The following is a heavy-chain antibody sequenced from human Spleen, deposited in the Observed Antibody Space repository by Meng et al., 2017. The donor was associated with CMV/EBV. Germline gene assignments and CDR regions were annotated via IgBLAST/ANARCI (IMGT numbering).Heavy chain of an antibody. CDR2: ISSSSTYI. V-gene: IGHV3-21*01. D-gene: IGHD6-6*01. CDR1: GFTFSNFY. J-gene: IGHJ6*02. CDR3: ARPYSSSSRVWYGMDV. Sequence: GESLKISCAASGFTFSNFYMNWVRQAPGKGLEWVSSISSSSTYIYYADSLKGRFTISRDNAKNSLYLQMNSLRAEDTAVYYCARPYSSSSRVWYGMDVWGQGTTVTVSS.